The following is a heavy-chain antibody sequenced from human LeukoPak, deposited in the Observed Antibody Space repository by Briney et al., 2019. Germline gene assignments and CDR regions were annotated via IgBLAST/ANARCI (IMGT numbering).Heavy chain of an antibody. CDR1: GFTLSHAW. D-gene: IGHD3-22*01. CDR2: IKSKSDGGTT. CDR3: TTLFNCFDRSGA. Sequence: GGSLRLSCAASGFTLSHAWMSWVRPAPGRGLEWVGRIKSKSDGGTTDFAAPVRGRFTISRDDSKNTLYLQVDSLKTEDTAVYYCTTLFNCFDRSGAWGQGTLVTVSS. V-gene: IGHV3-15*01. J-gene: IGHJ5*02.